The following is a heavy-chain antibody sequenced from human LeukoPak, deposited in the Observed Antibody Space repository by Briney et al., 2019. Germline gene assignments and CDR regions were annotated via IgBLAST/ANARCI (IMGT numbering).Heavy chain of an antibody. J-gene: IGHJ4*02. Sequence: GASVKVSCKASGYTFTGYYMHWVRQAPGQGLEWMGWINPNSGGTNYAQKFQGRVTMTRNTSISTAYMELSSLRSEDTAVYYCARASRMNYYGSSILGYWGQGTLVTVSS. CDR2: INPNSGGT. V-gene: IGHV1-2*02. D-gene: IGHD3-10*01. CDR3: ARASRMNYYGSSILGY. CDR1: GYTFTGYY.